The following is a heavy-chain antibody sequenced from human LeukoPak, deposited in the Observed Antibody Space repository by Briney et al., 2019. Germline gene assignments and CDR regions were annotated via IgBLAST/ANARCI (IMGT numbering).Heavy chain of an antibody. CDR1: GFTFDDYA. J-gene: IGHJ4*02. V-gene: IGHV3-9*01. CDR2: ISWNSGSI. CDR3: AKVGSSGWYRDYYFDY. Sequence: GWSLRLSCAASGFTFDDYAMHWVRQAPGKGLEGVSGISWNSGSIGYADSVKGRFTISRDNAKNSLYLQMNSLRAEDTALYYCAKVGSSGWYRDYYFDYWGQGTLVTVSS. D-gene: IGHD6-19*01.